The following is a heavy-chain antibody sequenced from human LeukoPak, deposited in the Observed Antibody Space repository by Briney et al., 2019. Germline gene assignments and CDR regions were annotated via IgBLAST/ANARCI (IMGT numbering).Heavy chain of an antibody. D-gene: IGHD1-26*01. Sequence: SETLSLTYAVYGGSFSGYYWSWIRQPPGKGLEWIGEINHSGSTNYNPSLKSRVTISVDTSKNQFSLKLSSVTAPDTAVYYCARGSRGSYFLNYYGMDVWGQGTTVTVSS. CDR2: INHSGST. CDR3: ARGSRGSYFLNYYGMDV. CDR1: GGSFSGYY. J-gene: IGHJ6*02. V-gene: IGHV4-34*01.